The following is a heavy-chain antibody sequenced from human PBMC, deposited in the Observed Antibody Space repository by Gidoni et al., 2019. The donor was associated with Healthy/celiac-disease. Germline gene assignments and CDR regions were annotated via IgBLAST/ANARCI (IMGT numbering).Heavy chain of an antibody. CDR1: GFTFHRYA. Sequence: VQLVESGGVVVQPGRSLRLSCAASGFTFHRYAMHWVRQAPGKGLEWVGVRSYDGSKKYNADSVKGRFTISRDNSKNTLYLQMNSLRAEDTAVYYCARYASGWFPSYYYYGMDVWGQGTTVTVSS. CDR3: ARYASGWFPSYYYYGMDV. V-gene: IGHV3-30-3*01. CDR2: RSYDGSKK. J-gene: IGHJ6*02. D-gene: IGHD6-19*01.